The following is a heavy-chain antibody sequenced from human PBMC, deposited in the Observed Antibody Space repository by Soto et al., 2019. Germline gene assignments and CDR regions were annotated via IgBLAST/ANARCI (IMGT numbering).Heavy chain of an antibody. CDR3: GRVPQWLVSPDFDY. CDR1: GYTYPSYG. D-gene: IGHD6-19*01. CDR2: ISAYNGDT. J-gene: IGHJ4*02. V-gene: IGHV1-18*01. Sequence: ALVKVACKASGYTYPSYGSSWGRKNTGQGLEWMGWISAYNGDTNYAQKLQGRVTMTTDTTTSTAYMELRSLRSDDTAVYYCGRVPQWLVSPDFDYWGQGTPVTSPQ.